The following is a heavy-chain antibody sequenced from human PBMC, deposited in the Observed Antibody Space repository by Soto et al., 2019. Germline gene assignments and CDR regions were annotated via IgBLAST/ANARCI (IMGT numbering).Heavy chain of an antibody. CDR1: GGTFSSYA. D-gene: IGHD3-10*01. CDR3: ARMWKEVRGLDY. V-gene: IGHV1-18*01. Sequence: GASVKVSFKASGGTFSSYAISWVRQAPGQGLEWMGWISPYSVNTTYAQKFQGRVTITSDTSTSTAYMELSSLSSDDTAVYYCARMWKEVRGLDYWGQGTLVTVSS. CDR2: ISPYSVNT. J-gene: IGHJ4*02.